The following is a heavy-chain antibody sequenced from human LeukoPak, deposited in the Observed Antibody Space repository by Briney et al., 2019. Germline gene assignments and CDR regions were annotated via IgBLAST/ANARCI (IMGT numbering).Heavy chain of an antibody. CDR1: GGSFSGYY. J-gene: IGHJ4*02. V-gene: IGHV4-34*01. CDR2: INHSGST. Sequence: ASETLSLTCAVYGGSFSGYYWSWIRQPPGKGLEWIGEINHSGSTNYNPSLKSRVTISVDTSKNQFSLKLSSVTAADTAVCYCARGRGIAARPGLFDYWGQGTLVTVSS. D-gene: IGHD6-6*01. CDR3: ARGRGIAARPGLFDY.